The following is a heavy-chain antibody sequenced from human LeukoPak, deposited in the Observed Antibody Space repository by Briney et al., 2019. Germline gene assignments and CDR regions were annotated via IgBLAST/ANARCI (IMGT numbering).Heavy chain of an antibody. CDR3: AGRGWLVNFDY. CDR1: GFTFSNNA. V-gene: IGHV3-23*01. D-gene: IGHD6-19*01. J-gene: IGHJ4*02. CDR2: ISSSGDNT. Sequence: GGSLRLSCAASGFTFSNNAMSWVRQAPGKGLEWVSSISSSGDNTHYADSVKGRFTISRDNSKDTLYLQMNTLRAEDTAIYYCAGRGWLVNFDYWGQGTLVTVSS.